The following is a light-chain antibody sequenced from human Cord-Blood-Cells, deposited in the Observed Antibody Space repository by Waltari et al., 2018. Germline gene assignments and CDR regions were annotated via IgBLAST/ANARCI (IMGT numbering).Light chain of an antibody. Sequence: DIQITQPPSSLSASVVDRVTITCRASQSISSYLNWYQQKPGKAPKLLIYAASSLQSGVPSRFSGSGSGTDFTLTISSLQPEDFATYYCQQSYSTPQTFGGGTKVEIK. CDR1: QSISSY. V-gene: IGKV1-39*01. CDR2: AAS. J-gene: IGKJ4*01. CDR3: QQSYSTPQT.